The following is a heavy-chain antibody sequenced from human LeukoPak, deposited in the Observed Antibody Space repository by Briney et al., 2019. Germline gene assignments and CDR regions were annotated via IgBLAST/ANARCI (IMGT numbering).Heavy chain of an antibody. D-gene: IGHD1-26*01. CDR1: GGTFSSYA. CDR3: ARNRVGASFSDY. V-gene: IGHV1-69*05. J-gene: IGHJ4*02. Sequence: GAPVKVSCKASGGTFSSYAISWVRQAPGQGLEWMGGIIPIFGTANYAQKFQGRVTITTDESTSTAYMELSSLRSEDTAVYYCARNRVGASFSDYWGQGTLVTVSS. CDR2: IIPIFGTA.